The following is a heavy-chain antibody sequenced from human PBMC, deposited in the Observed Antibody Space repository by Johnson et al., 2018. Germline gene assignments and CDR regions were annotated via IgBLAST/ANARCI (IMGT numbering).Heavy chain of an antibody. D-gene: IGHD6-19*01. CDR1: GYTFTSYY. CDR2: INPSGGST. J-gene: IGHJ3*02. V-gene: IGHV1-46*01. CDR3: ARRGVAVYSAFDI. Sequence: QVQLVESGAEVKKPGASVKVSCKASGYTFTSYYMHWVRQAPGQGLEWMGIINPSGGSTSYAQKFQGRVTMTRGTSTSTVYRQLSSLGTEDTAVYYWARRGVAVYSAFDIWGQGTMVTVSS.